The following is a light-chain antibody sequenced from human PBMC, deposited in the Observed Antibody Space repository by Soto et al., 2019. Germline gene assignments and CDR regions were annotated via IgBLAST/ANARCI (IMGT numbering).Light chain of an antibody. J-gene: IGKJ1*01. V-gene: IGKV1-5*03. CDR2: KTS. Sequence: DIQMTQSPSTLSASVGDRVTITCRASQTISPWLAWYQQKPGKAPRVLIYKTSNLVNGVPPRVSGSGSGTEFSLTISILQPDDFATYYCQQYKTYFRTFGQGTKVEI. CDR3: QQYKTYFRT. CDR1: QTISPW.